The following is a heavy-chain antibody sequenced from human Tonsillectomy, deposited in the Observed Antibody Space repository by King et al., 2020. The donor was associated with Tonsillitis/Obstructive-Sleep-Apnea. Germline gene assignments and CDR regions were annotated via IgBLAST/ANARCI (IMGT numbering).Heavy chain of an antibody. CDR1: GGTFSSYA. CDR2: IIPICGTA. V-gene: IGHV1-69*01. Sequence: QLVQSGADVKKPGSSVKGSCKASGGTFSSYAMSWVRPGPGQWLEWMGGIIPICGTANYAQKFKGRVTITADESTSTAYMELSSLRSEDTAVYYCATNLSPKFDYGAFDIWGQGTMVTVSS. D-gene: IGHD4/OR15-4a*01. CDR3: ATNLSPKFDYGAFDI. J-gene: IGHJ3*02.